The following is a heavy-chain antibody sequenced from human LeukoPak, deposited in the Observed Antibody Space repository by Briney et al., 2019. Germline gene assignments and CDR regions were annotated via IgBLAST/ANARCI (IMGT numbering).Heavy chain of an antibody. D-gene: IGHD3-22*01. CDR1: GLSFSSYP. Sequence: GGSLRLSCVVSGLSFSSYPMSWVRHAPGKGLEWVSAISGSGGSTYYADSVKGRFTISRDNSKNTLYLQMNSLRAEDTAVYYCAKDRGGYYYDSSGINDYWGQGTLVTVSS. J-gene: IGHJ4*02. CDR2: ISGSGGST. V-gene: IGHV3-23*01. CDR3: AKDRGGYYYDSSGINDY.